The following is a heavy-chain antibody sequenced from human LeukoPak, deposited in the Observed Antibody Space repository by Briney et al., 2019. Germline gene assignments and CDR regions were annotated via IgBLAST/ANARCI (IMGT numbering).Heavy chain of an antibody. CDR2: INPNSGGT. V-gene: IGHV1-2*02. Sequence: ASVKVSCKASGYTFTGYYMHWVRQAPGQGLEWMGWINPNSGGTNYAQKFQGRVTMTRDTSISTAYMELSRLRSDDTAVYYCAREDYGSGRTAFDIWGQGTMVTVSS. J-gene: IGHJ3*02. CDR3: AREDYGSGRTAFDI. CDR1: GYTFTGYY. D-gene: IGHD3-10*01.